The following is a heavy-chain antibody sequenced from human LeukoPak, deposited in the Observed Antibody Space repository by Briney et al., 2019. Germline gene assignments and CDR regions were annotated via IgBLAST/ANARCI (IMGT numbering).Heavy chain of an antibody. CDR1: GFTFDDYA. CDR2: ISWNSGTI. V-gene: IGHV3-9*01. D-gene: IGHD3-3*01. CDR3: ARGYDFWSGYSPSDY. Sequence: GGSLRLSCAASGFTFDDYAMHWVRQTPGKGLEWVSGISWNSGTIDYADSVKGRFTISRDNAKNSLYLQMNSLRAEDTAVYYCARGYDFWSGYSPSDYWGQGTLVTVSS. J-gene: IGHJ4*02.